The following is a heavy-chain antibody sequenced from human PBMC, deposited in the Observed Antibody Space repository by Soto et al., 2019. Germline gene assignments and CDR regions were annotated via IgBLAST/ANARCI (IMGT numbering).Heavy chain of an antibody. Sequence: WASVKVSCKASGYTFTSYAMHWVRQAPGQRLEWMGWINAGNGNTKYSQKFQGRVTITRDTSASTAYMELSSLRSEDTAVYYCARGDIVVVVAAMDYWGQGTLVTVSS. J-gene: IGHJ4*02. CDR1: GYTFTSYA. D-gene: IGHD2-15*01. CDR3: ARGDIVVVVAAMDY. CDR2: INAGNGNT. V-gene: IGHV1-3*01.